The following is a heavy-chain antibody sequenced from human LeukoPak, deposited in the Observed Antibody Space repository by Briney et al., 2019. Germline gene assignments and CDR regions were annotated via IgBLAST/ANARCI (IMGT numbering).Heavy chain of an antibody. CDR3: ARVKRGRAGYSSGWYDWFDP. CDR1: GGSISSYY. D-gene: IGHD6-19*01. V-gene: IGHV4-59*12. J-gene: IGHJ5*02. Sequence: SETLSLTCTVSGGSISSYYWSWIRQPPGKGLEWIGYIYYSGSTNYNPSLKSRVTISVDTSKNQFSLKLSSVTAADTAVYYCARVKRGRAGYSSGWYDWFDPWGQGTLVTVSS. CDR2: IYYSGST.